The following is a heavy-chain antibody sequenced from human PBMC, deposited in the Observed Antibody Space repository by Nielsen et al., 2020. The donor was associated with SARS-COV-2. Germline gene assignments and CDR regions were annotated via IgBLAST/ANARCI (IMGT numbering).Heavy chain of an antibody. D-gene: IGHD3-9*01. Sequence: GESLKISCAASGFTFSSYSMNWVRQAPGKGLEWVSYISSSSSTIYYADSVKGRFTISRDNAKNSLYLQMNSLRAEDTAVYYCARDQDDILTGYYESYYFDYWGQGTLVTVSS. J-gene: IGHJ4*02. V-gene: IGHV3-48*04. CDR1: GFTFSSYS. CDR3: ARDQDDILTGYYESYYFDY. CDR2: ISSSSSTI.